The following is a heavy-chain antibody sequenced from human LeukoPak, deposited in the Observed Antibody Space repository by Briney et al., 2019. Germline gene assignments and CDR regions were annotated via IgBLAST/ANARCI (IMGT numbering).Heavy chain of an antibody. CDR3: AREAGATYERNFDY. J-gene: IGHJ4*02. Sequence: GGSLRLSCAASGFTFSSYSMNWVRQAPGKGLEWVSSISSSSSYIYYADSVKGRFTISRDNSKNTLYLQMNSLRAEDTAVYYCAREAGATYERNFDYWGQGTLVTVSS. CDR1: GFTFSSYS. CDR2: ISSSSSYI. D-gene: IGHD1-26*01. V-gene: IGHV3-21*01.